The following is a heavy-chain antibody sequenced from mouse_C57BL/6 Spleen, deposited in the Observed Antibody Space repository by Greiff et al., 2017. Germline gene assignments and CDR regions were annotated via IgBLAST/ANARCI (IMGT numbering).Heavy chain of an antibody. J-gene: IGHJ2*01. Sequence: QVQLQQSGAELVKPGASVKLSCKASGYTFTEYTIHWVKQRSGQGLEWIGWFYPGSGSIEYNEKFKDKATLTADKSSSTVYMELSRLTSEDSAVYFCARDERAVVIYYGPGYFDYWGQGTTLTVSS. D-gene: IGHD2-1*01. CDR3: ARDERAVVIYYGPGYFDY. V-gene: IGHV1-62-2*01. CDR1: GYTFTEYT. CDR2: FYPGSGSI.